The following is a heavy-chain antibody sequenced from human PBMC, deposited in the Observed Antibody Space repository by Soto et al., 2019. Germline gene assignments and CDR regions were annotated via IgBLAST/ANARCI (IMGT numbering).Heavy chain of an antibody. CDR3: ARSPYTNSWYYVDY. V-gene: IGHV1-18*01. D-gene: IGHD6-13*01. CDR2: ISTYNGNT. Sequence: QVQLVQSGAEVKKPGASVKVSCKTSGYTFTMYGISWVRQAPEQGLEWMGWISTYNGNTNSAQKFQGRVNMTTDTSTSTAYMELRSLRSDDTAVYYCARSPYTNSWYYVDYWGQGTLVTVSS. J-gene: IGHJ4*02. CDR1: GYTFTMYG.